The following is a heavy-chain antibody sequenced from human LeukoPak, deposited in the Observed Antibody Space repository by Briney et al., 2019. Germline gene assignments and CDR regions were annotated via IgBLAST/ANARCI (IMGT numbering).Heavy chain of an antibody. CDR3: AGGRGWLVDY. CDR2: IRYDGSNK. CDR1: GFTFSSYG. J-gene: IGHJ4*02. V-gene: IGHV3-30*02. D-gene: IGHD3-22*01. Sequence: GGSLRLSCTASGFTFSSYGLQWVRQAPGKGLEWVAFIRYDGSNKYYADSVKGRFTISRDNSKDTLYLQMNSLRAEDTAVYFCAGGRGWLVDYWGQGTRVTVSS.